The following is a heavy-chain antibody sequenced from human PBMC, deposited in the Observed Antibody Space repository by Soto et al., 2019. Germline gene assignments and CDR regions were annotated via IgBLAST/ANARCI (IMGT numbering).Heavy chain of an antibody. CDR2: ISSSSSTI. D-gene: IGHD3-10*01. CDR1: GFTFSSYS. V-gene: IGHV3-48*04. J-gene: IGHJ6*03. CDR3: ARDPGSGSPPTYYYYYYMDV. Sequence: GGSLRLSCAASGFTFSSYSMNWVRQAPGKGLEWVSYISSSSSTIYYADSVKGRFTISRDNAKNSLYLQMNSLRAEDTAVYYCARDPGSGSPPTYYYYYYMDVWGKGTTVTVSS.